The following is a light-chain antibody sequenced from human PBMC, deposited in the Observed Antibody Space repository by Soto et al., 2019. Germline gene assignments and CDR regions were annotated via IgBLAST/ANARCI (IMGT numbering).Light chain of an antibody. J-gene: IGLJ1*01. V-gene: IGLV2-14*01. CDR3: SSYTTIGSRV. Sequence: QSVLTQPASVSGSPGQSITISCTGTSDDIGYYNYVSWYQHHPGKAPKLIIYAVTNRPSGVSTRFSGSKSANTASLTISGLQADDEADYYCSSYTTIGSRVFGAGTKVT. CDR2: AVT. CDR1: SDDIGYYNY.